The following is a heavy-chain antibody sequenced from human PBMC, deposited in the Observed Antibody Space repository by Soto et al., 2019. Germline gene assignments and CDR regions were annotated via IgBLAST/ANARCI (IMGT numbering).Heavy chain of an antibody. D-gene: IGHD2-15*01. CDR3: AKSTGCSGGICN. Sequence: QVQLVESGGGVVQPGTSLRLSCAASGFTFNNYAMHWVRQAPGKGLEWVAIISFDGRNTYSADSVRGRFTFSRDNSKNTLYLQMDSLRAGDTAVYYCAKSTGCSGGICNWGQGTQVTVSS. CDR2: ISFDGRNT. V-gene: IGHV3-30*18. J-gene: IGHJ4*02. CDR1: GFTFNNYA.